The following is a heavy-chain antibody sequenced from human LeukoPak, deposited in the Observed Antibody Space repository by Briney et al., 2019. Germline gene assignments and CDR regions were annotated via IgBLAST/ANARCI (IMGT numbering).Heavy chain of an antibody. CDR3: ARDIVVVPDEYYFDY. CDR2: INWNGGST. V-gene: IGHV3-20*04. CDR1: GFTFDDYG. D-gene: IGHD2-2*01. J-gene: IGHJ4*02. Sequence: GGSLRLFCAASGFTFDDYGMSWVRQAPGKGLEWVSGINWNGGSTGYADSVKGRFTISRDNAKNSLYLQMNSLRAEDTALYYCARDIVVVPDEYYFDYWAQVTLVTVSS.